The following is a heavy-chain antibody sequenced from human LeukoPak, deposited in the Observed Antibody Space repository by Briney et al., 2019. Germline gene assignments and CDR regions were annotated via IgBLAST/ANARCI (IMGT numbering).Heavy chain of an antibody. CDR2: IRYDGSNK. J-gene: IGHJ4*02. D-gene: IGHD2-2*01. CDR3: VKTSGGVVVPAAIDY. Sequence: GGSLRLSCAASGFTFSSYGMHWVRQAPGKALEWVAFIRYDGSNKYYADSVKGRFTISRDNSKNTLYLQMNSLRAEDTAVYYCVKTSGGVVVPAAIDYWGQGTLVTVSS. V-gene: IGHV3-30*02. CDR1: GFTFSSYG.